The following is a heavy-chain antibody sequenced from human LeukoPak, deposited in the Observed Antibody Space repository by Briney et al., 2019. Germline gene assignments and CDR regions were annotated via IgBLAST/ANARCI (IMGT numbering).Heavy chain of an antibody. CDR3: AGGLLEAQGWLQWLGTVYSMDV. V-gene: IGHV3-11*01. D-gene: IGHD5-24*01. CDR2: MSSRSGII. J-gene: IGHJ6*02. Sequence: RGSLRLSCVASGFNFSDYYMNWIRQSPGKGLEWISYMSSRSGIIYYADSVKGRFTTSRDNARNSLYLQMNSLRVDDTAVYYCAGGLLEAQGWLQWLGTVYSMDVWGQGTPVTVSS. CDR1: GFNFSDYY.